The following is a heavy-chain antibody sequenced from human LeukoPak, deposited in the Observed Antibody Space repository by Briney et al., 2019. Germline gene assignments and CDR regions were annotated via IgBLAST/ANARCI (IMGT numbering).Heavy chain of an antibody. J-gene: IGHJ4*02. Sequence: SETLSLTCTVSGGSISSYYWSWIRQPPGKGLEWIGYIYYSGSTNYNPSLKSRVTISVDTSKNQFSLRLSSVTAADTAVYYCARGRSSTSCQIGSALVYWGQGTLVTVSS. CDR3: ARGRSSTSCQIGSALVY. CDR1: GGSISSYY. V-gene: IGHV4-59*01. D-gene: IGHD2-2*01. CDR2: IYYSGST.